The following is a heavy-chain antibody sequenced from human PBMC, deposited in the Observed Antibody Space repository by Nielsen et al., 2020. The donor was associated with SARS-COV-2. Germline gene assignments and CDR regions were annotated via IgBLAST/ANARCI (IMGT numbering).Heavy chain of an antibody. V-gene: IGHV3-7*03. CDR3: ARVSGSAWYFDY. D-gene: IGHD5-12*01. CDR1: RFIFSTYW. Sequence: GESLKISCAASRFIFSTYWMSWVRQAPGKGLEWVANIKQDGSERYYVDSVKGRFTISRDNVKNSLYLQMNSLRAEDTAVYYCARVSGSAWYFDYWGQGTLVTVSS. J-gene: IGHJ4*02. CDR2: IKQDGSER.